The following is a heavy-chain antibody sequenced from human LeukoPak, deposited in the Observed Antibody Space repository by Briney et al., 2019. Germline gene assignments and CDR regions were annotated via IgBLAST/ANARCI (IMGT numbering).Heavy chain of an antibody. J-gene: IGHJ2*01. D-gene: IGHD2-8*01. CDR2: VYNTGST. CDR1: GGPISSSH. V-gene: IGHV4-59*01. Sequence: NPSETLSLTCSVSGGPISSSHWSWIRQPPGKGLEWIGYVYNTGSTNYNPSVKGRVAISLDTWKNHFSLTMNSVTAADTAIYYCARVSNGDFTHGYWYLDLWGRGTLVTVSS. CDR3: ARVSNGDFTHGYWYLDL.